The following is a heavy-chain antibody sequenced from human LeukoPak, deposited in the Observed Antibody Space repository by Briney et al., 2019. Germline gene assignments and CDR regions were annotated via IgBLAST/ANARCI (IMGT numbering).Heavy chain of an antibody. CDR1: GFTFSSYA. V-gene: IGHV3-23*01. CDR3: AKGGYSIAAYYYYYYMDV. Sequence: GGSLRLSCAASGFTFSSYAMTWVRQAPGKGLEWVSAISGSDGTTYYADSVKGRFTISRDNSKNTLSLQMNSLRAEDTAVYYCAKGGYSIAAYYYYYYMDVWGKGTTVTVSS. D-gene: IGHD6-25*01. J-gene: IGHJ6*03. CDR2: ISGSDGTT.